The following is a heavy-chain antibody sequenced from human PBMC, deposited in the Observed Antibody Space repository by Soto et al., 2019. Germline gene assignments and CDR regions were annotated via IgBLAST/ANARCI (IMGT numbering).Heavy chain of an antibody. CDR2: IIPIFGTA. CDR1: GGTFSSYA. V-gene: IGHV1-69*13. D-gene: IGHD2-2*01. Sequence: SVKVSCKASGGTFSSYAISWVRQAPGQGLEWMGGIIPIFGTANYAQKFQGRVTITADESTSTAYMELSSLRSEDTAVYYCARVSCETSCYSSYYYGMDVWGQGTTVTV. CDR3: ARVSCETSCYSSYYYGMDV. J-gene: IGHJ6*02.